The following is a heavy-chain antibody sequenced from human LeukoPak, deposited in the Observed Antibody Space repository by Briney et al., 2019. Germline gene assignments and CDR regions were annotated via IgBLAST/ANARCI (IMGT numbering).Heavy chain of an antibody. CDR2: ISSSGSTI. CDR1: GFTFSDYY. D-gene: IGHD3-3*01. CDR3: ARDSMTMSGFPNNYGMDV. V-gene: IGHV3-11*01. J-gene: IGHJ6*02. Sequence: GGSLRLSCAASGFTFSDYYMSWIRQAPGKGLEWVSYISSSGSTIYYADSVKGRFTISRDNAKNSLYLQTNSLRAEDTAVYYCARDSMTMSGFPNNYGMDVWGQGTTVTVSS.